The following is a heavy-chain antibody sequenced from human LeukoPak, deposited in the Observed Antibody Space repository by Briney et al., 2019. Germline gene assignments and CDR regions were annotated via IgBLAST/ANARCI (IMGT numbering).Heavy chain of an antibody. V-gene: IGHV3-15*01. D-gene: IGHD2-2*01. CDR2: IKSKTDDGTT. CDR3: AKDKGPAAIFNPFDY. J-gene: IGHJ4*02. Sequence: GGSLRLSCAASEFNVINGWMSWVRQAPGKGLEWVGRIKSKTDDGTTNYAAPVKGRFAISRDASKNTLYLQMNGLKTEDTAVYYCAKDKGPAAIFNPFDYWGQGTLVTVSS. CDR1: EFNVINGW.